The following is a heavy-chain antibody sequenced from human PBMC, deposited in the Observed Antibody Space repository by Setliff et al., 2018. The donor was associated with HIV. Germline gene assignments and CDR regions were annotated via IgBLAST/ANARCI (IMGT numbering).Heavy chain of an antibody. CDR1: GFTFSSYW. CDR3: ARDPLVGAPDYFDY. CDR2: IKQDGSEK. J-gene: IGHJ4*02. Sequence: GGSLRLSCTASGFTFSSYWMSWVRQAPGKGLEWVANIKQDGSEKHYVDSVKGRFTISRDNAKNSLYLQMNSLRPEDTAMYYCARDPLVGAPDYFDYWGQGTLVTVSS. V-gene: IGHV3-7*01. D-gene: IGHD1-26*01.